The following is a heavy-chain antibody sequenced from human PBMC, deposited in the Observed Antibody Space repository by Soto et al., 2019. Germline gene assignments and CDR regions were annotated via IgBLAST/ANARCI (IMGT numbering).Heavy chain of an antibody. CDR1: GFRFSDFY. Sequence: QVQLVESGGGLVKPGGSLRLSCAASGFRFSDFYMTWIRQAPGKGLEWVSHIGTSGSNTNYADAVKGRFTVSRDNGNNALYLEMNDLRVYDTAVYFCARDRDTYGHGVLDYWGQGTLVTVSS. V-gene: IGHV3-11*05. J-gene: IGHJ4*02. CDR3: ARDRDTYGHGVLDY. CDR2: IGTSGSNT. D-gene: IGHD5-18*01.